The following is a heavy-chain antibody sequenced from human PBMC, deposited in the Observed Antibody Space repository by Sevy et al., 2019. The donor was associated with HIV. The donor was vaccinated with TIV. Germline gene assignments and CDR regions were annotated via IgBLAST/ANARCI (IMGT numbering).Heavy chain of an antibody. CDR3: AREKTTAFAFDL. CDR2: VYDSGST. V-gene: IGHV4-4*02. CDR1: GGSISSTNW. D-gene: IGHD4-17*01. J-gene: IGHJ4*02. Sequence: SETLSLTCAVSGGSISSTNWWSWVRQPPGKGLEWIGEVYDSGSTNYNPSLKSRVSISVDKAKNQFSVKLISVTATDTAVYYCAREKTTAFAFDLWGQGALVTVSS.